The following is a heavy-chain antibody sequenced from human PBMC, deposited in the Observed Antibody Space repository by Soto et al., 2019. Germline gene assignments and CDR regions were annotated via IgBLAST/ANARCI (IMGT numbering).Heavy chain of an antibody. CDR2: IDGGGETT. D-gene: IGHD3-10*01. Sequence: EFQVIQSGGGFVQPGGSLRIACAASGFSFSTTDLSWVRQAPGKGLEWVSTIDGGGETTYYADSVRGRFTISRDNSKNTVYLQMDGLRVDDTAFYYCAKNSGWFNTWGQGDLVIVSS. CDR3: AKNSGWFNT. CDR1: GFSFSTTD. V-gene: IGHV3-23*01. J-gene: IGHJ5*02.